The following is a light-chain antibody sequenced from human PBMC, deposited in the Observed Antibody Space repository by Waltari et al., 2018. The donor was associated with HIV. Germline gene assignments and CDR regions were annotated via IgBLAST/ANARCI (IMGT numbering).Light chain of an antibody. CDR2: QAS. CDR1: RFGDNY. Sequence: SYELTQPPSVSVSPGKTASITCSGERFGDNYACWYQQEQGQSPVLVSDQASKRPSGIPVRFSGSNSGNTATLTISGTQAMDEADYYCQAWDSSTLVFGGGTKLTVL. CDR3: QAWDSSTLV. V-gene: IGLV3-1*01. J-gene: IGLJ2*01.